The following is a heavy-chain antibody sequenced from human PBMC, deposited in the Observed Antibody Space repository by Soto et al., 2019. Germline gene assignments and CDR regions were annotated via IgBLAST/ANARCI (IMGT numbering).Heavy chain of an antibody. CDR3: AREGSSGNYYYYYYGMDV. D-gene: IGHD3-22*01. CDR1: GYSFTSYW. Sequence: ESLKISCKGSGYSFTSYWIGWVRQMPGKGLEWMGIIYPGDSDTRYSPSFQGQVTISADKSISTAYLQWSSLKASDTAMYYCAREGSSGNYYYYYYGMDVWGQGTTVTVSS. CDR2: IYPGDSDT. V-gene: IGHV5-51*01. J-gene: IGHJ6*02.